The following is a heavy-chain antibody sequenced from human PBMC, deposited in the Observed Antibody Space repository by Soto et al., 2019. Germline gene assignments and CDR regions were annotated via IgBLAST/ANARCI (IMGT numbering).Heavy chain of an antibody. CDR1: GFTFSSYA. V-gene: IGHV3-23*01. CDR3: AKNTVPEIFGVVTINPNWFDP. Sequence: GGSLRLSCAASGFTFSSYAMSWVRQAPGKGLEWVSAISGSGGSTYYADSVKGRFTISRDNSKNTLYLQMNSLRAEDTAVYYCAKNTVPEIFGVVTINPNWFDPWGQGTLVTVSS. J-gene: IGHJ5*02. CDR2: ISGSGGST. D-gene: IGHD3-3*01.